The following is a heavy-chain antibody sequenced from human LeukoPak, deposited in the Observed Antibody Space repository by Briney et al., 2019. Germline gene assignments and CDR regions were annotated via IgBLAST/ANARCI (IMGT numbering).Heavy chain of an antibody. D-gene: IGHD2/OR15-2a*01. CDR2: INHSGST. V-gene: IGHV4-34*01. J-gene: IGHJ3*02. Sequence: NPSETLSLTCAVYGGSFSGYYWSWIRQPPGKGLEWIGEINHSGSTNYNPSLKSRVTISVDTSKNQFSLRLSSVTAAGTAVYYCAREGGFSYAFDIWGQGTMVTVSS. CDR1: GGSFSGYY. CDR3: AREGGFSYAFDI.